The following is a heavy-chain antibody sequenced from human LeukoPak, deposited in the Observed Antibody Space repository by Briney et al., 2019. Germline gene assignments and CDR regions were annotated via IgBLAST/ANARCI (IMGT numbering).Heavy chain of an antibody. D-gene: IGHD5-12*01. CDR3: ARASPSGYEYSVWNY. V-gene: IGHV4-38-2*01. CDR2: IYHSGST. J-gene: IGHJ4*02. CDR1: GGSFSGYY. Sequence: SETLSLTCAVYGGSFSGYYWGWIRQPPGKGLEWIGSIYHSGSTYYNPSLKSRVTISVDTSKNQFSLKLSSVTAADTAVYYCARASPSGYEYSVWNYWGQGTLVAVSS.